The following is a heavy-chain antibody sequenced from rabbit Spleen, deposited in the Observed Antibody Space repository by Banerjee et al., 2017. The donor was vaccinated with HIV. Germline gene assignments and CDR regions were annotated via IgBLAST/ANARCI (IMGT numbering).Heavy chain of an antibody. J-gene: IGHJ6*01. V-gene: IGHV1S45*01. CDR2: IDIGSRDFT. Sequence: QEQLVEYGGDLVQPEGSLTLTCKASGIDFSNYNFVCWVRQAPGKGLEWIACIDIGSRDFTFYASWAKGRFTISKTSSTTVTLQMTSLTVADTATYFCARDTGSSFSTYGMDLWGQGTLVTVS. CDR1: GIDFSNYNF. D-gene: IGHD8-1*01. CDR3: ARDTGSSFSTYGMDL.